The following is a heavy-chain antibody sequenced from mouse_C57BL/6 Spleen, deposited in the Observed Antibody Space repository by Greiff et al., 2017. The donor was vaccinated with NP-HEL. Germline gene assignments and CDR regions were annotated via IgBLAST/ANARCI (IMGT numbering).Heavy chain of an antibody. J-gene: IGHJ1*03. CDR3: ANCGSSPHWYFDV. V-gene: IGHV1-82*01. CDR1: GYAFSSSW. Sequence: QVQLQQSGPELVKPGASVKISCKASGYAFSSSWMNWVKQRPGKGLEWIGRIYPGDGDTNYNGKFKGKATLTADKSSSTAYMQLSSLTSEDSAVYFCANCGSSPHWYFDVWGTGTTVTVSS. D-gene: IGHD1-1*01. CDR2: IYPGDGDT.